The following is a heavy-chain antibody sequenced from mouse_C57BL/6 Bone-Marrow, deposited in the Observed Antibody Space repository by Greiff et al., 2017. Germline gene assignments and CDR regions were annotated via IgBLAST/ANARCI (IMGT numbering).Heavy chain of an antibody. J-gene: IGHJ4*01. CDR2: INPNNGGT. CDR1: GYTFTDYY. V-gene: IGHV1-26*01. Sequence: EVKLQQSGPELVKPGASVKISCKASGYTFTDYYMNWVKQSHGKSLEWIGDINPNNGGTSYNQKFKGKATLTVDKSSSTAYMELRSLTSEDSAVYYWARTIMDYWGQGTSVTVSS. CDR3: ARTIMDY.